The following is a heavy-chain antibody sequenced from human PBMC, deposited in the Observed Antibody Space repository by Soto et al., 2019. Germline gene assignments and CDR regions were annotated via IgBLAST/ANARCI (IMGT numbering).Heavy chain of an antibody. CDR2: ISGSGGST. CDR3: AKDQGSSWYEIDY. V-gene: IGHV3-23*01. J-gene: IGHJ4*02. CDR1: ESPFSNLA. D-gene: IGHD6-13*01. Sequence: EVQLLESGGALVRPGGPLGPPVPASESPFSNLAWTGFRQPQGKGLGGVSTISGSGGSTYYADSVKGRFTISRDNSKNTLYLQMNSLRAEDTAVYYCAKDQGSSWYEIDYWGQGTLVTVSS.